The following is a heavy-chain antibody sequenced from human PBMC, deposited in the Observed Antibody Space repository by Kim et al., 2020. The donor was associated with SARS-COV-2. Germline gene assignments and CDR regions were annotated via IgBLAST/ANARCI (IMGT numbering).Heavy chain of an antibody. CDR3: ARRDVLLWFGELLIAQFDP. CDR2: IYYSGST. CDR1: GGSISSSSYY. D-gene: IGHD3-10*01. Sequence: SETLSLTCTVSGGSISSSSYYWGWIRQPPGKGLEWIGSIYYSGSTYYNPSLKSRVTISVDTSKNQFSLKLSSVTAADTAVYYCARRDVLLWFGELLIAQFDPWGQGTLVTVSS. J-gene: IGHJ5*02. V-gene: IGHV4-39*01.